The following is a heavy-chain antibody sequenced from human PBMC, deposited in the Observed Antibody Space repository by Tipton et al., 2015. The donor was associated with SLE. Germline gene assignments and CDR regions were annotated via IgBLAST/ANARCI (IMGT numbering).Heavy chain of an antibody. CDR2: INHSGST. Sequence: TLSLTCTVSGGSISSYYWSWIRQPPGKGLEWIGEINHSGSTNYNPSLKSRVTISVDTSKNQFSLRLSSVTAADTAVYYCARYGDWGSDYWGQGTLVTVSS. CDR3: ARYGDWGSDY. D-gene: IGHD7-27*01. V-gene: IGHV4-34*01. CDR1: GGSISSYY. J-gene: IGHJ4*02.